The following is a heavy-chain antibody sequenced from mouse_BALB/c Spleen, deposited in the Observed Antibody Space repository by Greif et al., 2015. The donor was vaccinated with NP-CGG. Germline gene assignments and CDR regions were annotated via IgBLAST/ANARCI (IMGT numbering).Heavy chain of an antibody. Sequence: VKDRFTISRDDSQSMLYLQMNNLKTEDTAMYYCVRQSRYAGYAMYYWGLGTSVTVSS. J-gene: IGHJ4*01. V-gene: IGHV10S3*01. D-gene: IGHD2-14*01. CDR3: VRQSRYAGYAMYY.